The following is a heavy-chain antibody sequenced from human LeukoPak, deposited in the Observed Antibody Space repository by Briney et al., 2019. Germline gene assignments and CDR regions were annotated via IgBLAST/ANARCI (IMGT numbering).Heavy chain of an antibody. J-gene: IGHJ4*02. CDR3: ARDKILTRRVLGGIDY. CDR2: ISYDGSNK. Sequence: PGGSLRLSCAASGFTFSSYAMHWVRQAPGKGLEWVAVISYDGSNKYYADSVKGRFTISRDNSKNTLYLQMNSLRAEDTAVYYCARDKILTRRVLGGIDYWGQGTLVTVSS. D-gene: IGHD3-16*01. V-gene: IGHV3-30-3*01. CDR1: GFTFSSYA.